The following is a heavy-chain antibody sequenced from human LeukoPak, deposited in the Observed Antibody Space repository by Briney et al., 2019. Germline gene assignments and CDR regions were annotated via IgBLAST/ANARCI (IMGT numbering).Heavy chain of an antibody. D-gene: IGHD3-22*01. CDR3: AKNDGPYYYDSSGYYYDY. CDR2: ISGSGGST. J-gene: IGHJ4*02. CDR1: GFTFSSYA. V-gene: IGHV3-23*01. Sequence: PGGSLRLSCAASGFTFSSYAMSWVRQAPGKGLEWVSAISGSGGSTYYADSVKGRFTISRDNSKNTLYLQMNSLRAEDTAVYYCAKNDGPYYYDSSGYYYDYWGQGTLVTVSS.